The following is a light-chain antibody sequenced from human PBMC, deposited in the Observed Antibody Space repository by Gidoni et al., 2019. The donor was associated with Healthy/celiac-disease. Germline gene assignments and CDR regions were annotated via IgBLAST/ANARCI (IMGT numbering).Light chain of an antibody. Sequence: EIVLTQSPGTLSLSPGERATLSCRASQSVSSSYLAWYQQKPGQAPRLLIYGASSRATGIPDRFSGIGSGTDFTLTIGRLEPEDFAVYYCQQYGSSPLTFGQGTKVEIK. CDR2: GAS. J-gene: IGKJ1*01. CDR3: QQYGSSPLT. CDR1: QSVSSSY. V-gene: IGKV3-20*01.